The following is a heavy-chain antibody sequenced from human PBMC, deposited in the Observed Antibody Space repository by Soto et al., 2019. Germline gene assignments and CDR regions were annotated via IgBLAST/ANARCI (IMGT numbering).Heavy chain of an antibody. V-gene: IGHV4-59*01. Sequence: SETLSLTCTVSGGSISSYYWSWIRQPPGKGLEWIGYIYYSGSTNYNPSLKSRVTISVDTSKNQFSLKLSSVTAADTAVYYCARVTWRQSYYYYYGMDVWGQGTTVTVSS. CDR3: ARVTWRQSYYYYYGMDV. J-gene: IGHJ6*02. CDR1: GGSISSYY. D-gene: IGHD5-18*01. CDR2: IYYSGST.